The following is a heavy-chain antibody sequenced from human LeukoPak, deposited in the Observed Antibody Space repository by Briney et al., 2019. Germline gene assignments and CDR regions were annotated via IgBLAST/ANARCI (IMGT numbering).Heavy chain of an antibody. CDR2: IYHSGST. D-gene: IGHD2-2*01. V-gene: IGHV4-38-2*01. CDR3: ARQSEQCRSTSCIAFFDY. CDR1: GYSISSGYY. J-gene: IGHJ4*02. Sequence: SETLSLTCAVSGYSISSGYYWGWIRQPPGKGLEWIGSIYHSGSTYYNPSLKSRVTISVDTSKNQFSLKLSSVTAADTAVYYCARQSEQCRSTSCIAFFDYWGQGTLVTVSS.